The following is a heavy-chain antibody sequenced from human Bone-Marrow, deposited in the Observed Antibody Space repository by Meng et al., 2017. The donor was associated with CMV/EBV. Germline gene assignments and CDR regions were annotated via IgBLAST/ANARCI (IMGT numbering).Heavy chain of an antibody. V-gene: IGHV3-74*01. D-gene: IGHD3-10*01. CDR1: GFTFSSYW. CDR3: ARVWSDVGVKFSYYYYGLDV. J-gene: IGHJ6*02. Sequence: GESLKISCAASGFTFSSYWMHWVRQAPGKGLVWVSRINYDGSRTNYADSVKGRFTISRDNAKNTLYLQMNSLRAEDTAVYYCARVWSDVGVKFSYYYYGLDVWGQGTTVTVSS. CDR2: INYDGSRT.